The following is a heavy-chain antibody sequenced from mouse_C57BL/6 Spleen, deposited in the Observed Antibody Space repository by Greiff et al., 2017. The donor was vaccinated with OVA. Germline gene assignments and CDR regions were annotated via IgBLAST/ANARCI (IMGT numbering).Heavy chain of an antibody. D-gene: IGHD6-2*01. CDR1: GFNIKDDY. CDR3: TTDSSLFFDY. V-gene: IGHV14-4*01. CDR2: IDPENGDT. Sequence: EVQLQQSGAELVRPGASVKLSCTASGFNIKDDYMHWVKQRPEQGLEWIGWIDPENGDTEYASKFQGKATITADTSSNTAYLQLSSLTSEDTAVYYCTTDSSLFFDYWGQGTTLTVSS. J-gene: IGHJ2*01.